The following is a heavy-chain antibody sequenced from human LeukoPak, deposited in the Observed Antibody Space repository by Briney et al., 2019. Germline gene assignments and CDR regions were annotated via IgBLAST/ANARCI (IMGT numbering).Heavy chain of an antibody. Sequence: SETLSLTCTVSGGSISSTGSFWGWIRQPPRKGLEWIGSIYSGGITYYNPSLTSRDPISEDTSKNQFSLKMTSMTAADTAIYYFWLEKVVAAYFDSWGQGTLVTVSP. CDR2: IYSGGIT. D-gene: IGHD2-15*01. CDR3: WLEKVVAAYFDS. CDR1: GGSISSTGSF. V-gene: IGHV4-39*07. J-gene: IGHJ4*02.